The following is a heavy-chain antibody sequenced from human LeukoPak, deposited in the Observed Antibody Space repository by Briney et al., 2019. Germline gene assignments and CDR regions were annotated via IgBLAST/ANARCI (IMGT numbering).Heavy chain of an antibody. CDR2: ISYDGSNK. D-gene: IGHD1-7*01. J-gene: IGHJ5*02. V-gene: IGHV3-30-3*01. Sequence: GGSLRLSCAASGFTFSSYAMHWVRQAPGKGLEWVAVISYDGSNKYYADSVKGRFTISRDNSKNTLYLQMNSLRAEDTAVYYCAREGRITGTTPGYWFDPWGQGTLVTVSS. CDR3: AREGRITGTTPGYWFDP. CDR1: GFTFSSYA.